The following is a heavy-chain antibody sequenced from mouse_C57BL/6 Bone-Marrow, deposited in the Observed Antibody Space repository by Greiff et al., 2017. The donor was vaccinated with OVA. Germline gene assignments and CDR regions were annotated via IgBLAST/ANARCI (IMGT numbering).Heavy chain of an antibody. V-gene: IGHV1-81*01. CDR3: TEDPYYFDY. Sequence: QVQLQQSGAELARPGASVKLSCKASGYTFTSYGISWVKQRTGQGLEWIGEIYPRSGNTYYNEKFKGNAILTADKSSSKAYMELRSLTSEDSAVYYCTEDPYYFDYWGQGTTLTVSS. CDR1: GYTFTSYG. CDR2: IYPRSGNT. J-gene: IGHJ2*01.